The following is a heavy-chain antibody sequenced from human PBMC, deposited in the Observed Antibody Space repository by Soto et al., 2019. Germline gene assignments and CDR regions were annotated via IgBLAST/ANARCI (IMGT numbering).Heavy chain of an antibody. Sequence: QVHLQESGPGLVKPSQTLSLTCTVSGGSIISGGYYWSWIRQHPGKGLEWIGYIYYNGSPYYNPSLKTRVTIALDTSKNQFSMNVRSEHAADTDVYYCARGVRGESGYDPPAYCGQGTLVAGS. CDR2: IYYNGSP. CDR3: ARGVRGESGYDPPAY. J-gene: IGHJ4*02. CDR1: GGSIISGGYY. V-gene: IGHV4-31*03. D-gene: IGHD5-12*01.